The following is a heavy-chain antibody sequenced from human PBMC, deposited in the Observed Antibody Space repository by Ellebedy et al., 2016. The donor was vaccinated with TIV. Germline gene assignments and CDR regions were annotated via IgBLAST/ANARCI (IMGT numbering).Heavy chain of an antibody. Sequence: GGSLRLSXAASGFTFSSYAMSWVRQAPGKGLEWVSAISGSGGSTYYADSVKGRFTISRDNSKNTLYLQMNSLRAEDTAVYYCARDLSPRYCGGDCYSGCKCWGQGTLVTVSS. V-gene: IGHV3-23*01. J-gene: IGHJ4*02. D-gene: IGHD2-21*01. CDR3: ARDLSPRYCGGDCYSGCKC. CDR2: ISGSGGST. CDR1: GFTFSSYA.